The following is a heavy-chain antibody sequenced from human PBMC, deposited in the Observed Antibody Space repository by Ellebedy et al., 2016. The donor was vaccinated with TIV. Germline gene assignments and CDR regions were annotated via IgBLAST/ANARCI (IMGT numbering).Heavy chain of an antibody. V-gene: IGHV5-51*01. Sequence: GESLKISCKGSGYSFTSYWIGWVRQMPGKGLEWMGVIYPGDSDTRYSPSFQGQVTISADKSISTAYLQWSSLKASDTARYYCARRVRGASAGTAIDYWGQGTLVTVSS. J-gene: IGHJ4*02. D-gene: IGHD6-13*01. CDR1: GYSFTSYW. CDR2: IYPGDSDT. CDR3: ARRVRGASAGTAIDY.